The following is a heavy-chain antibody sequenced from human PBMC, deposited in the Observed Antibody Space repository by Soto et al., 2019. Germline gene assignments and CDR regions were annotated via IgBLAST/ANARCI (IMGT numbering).Heavy chain of an antibody. CDR2: INPSGGST. J-gene: IGHJ5*02. CDR1: GYTFTSYY. V-gene: IGHV1-46*01. Sequence: ASVKVSCKASGYTFTSYYMHWVRQAPGQGLEWMGIINPSGGSTSYAQKFQGRVTMTRDTSTSTVYMELSSLRSEDTAVYYCARGDSGYDLARPDNWFDPWGQGTLVTSPQ. CDR3: ARGDSGYDLARPDNWFDP. D-gene: IGHD5-12*01.